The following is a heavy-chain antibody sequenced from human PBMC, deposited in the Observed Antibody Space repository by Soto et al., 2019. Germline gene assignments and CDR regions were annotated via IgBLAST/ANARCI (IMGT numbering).Heavy chain of an antibody. CDR2: IIPIFGTT. V-gene: IGHV1-69*06. CDR1: GGTFSAYA. J-gene: IGHJ6*02. D-gene: IGHD1-26*01. CDR3: PRGPPSRANGMDV. Sequence: QVPLVQSGAEVKKPGSSVKVSCTASGGTFSAYAISWVRQAPGQGLEWMGGIIPIFGTTNYAQKLQGRVTITADRSTSIVYMELSSRRSEDTAVYYCPRGPPSRANGMDVWGQGTTVTVSS.